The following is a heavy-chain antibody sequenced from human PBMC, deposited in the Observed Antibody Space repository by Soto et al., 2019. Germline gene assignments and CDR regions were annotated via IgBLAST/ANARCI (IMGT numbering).Heavy chain of an antibody. CDR2: IYYSGST. V-gene: IGHV4-59*01. Sequence: QVQLQESGPGLGKPSETLSLTCTVSGGSISSYYWSWIRQPPGKGLEWIGYIYYSGSTNYNPSLKRRVTISVDTYKNQFSLKLSSVTAADTAVYYFARRWGGTLDYWGQGTLVTVSS. CDR1: GGSISSYY. J-gene: IGHJ4*02. CDR3: ARRWGGTLDY. D-gene: IGHD2-21*01.